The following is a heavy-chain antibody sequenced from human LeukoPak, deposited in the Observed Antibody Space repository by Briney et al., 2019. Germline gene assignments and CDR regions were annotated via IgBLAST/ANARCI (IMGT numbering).Heavy chain of an antibody. V-gene: IGHV4-59*01. D-gene: IGHD4-11*01. Sequence: SETLSLTCTVSGGSISNYYWGWIRQPPGKGLEWIGCIYYSGSTNYNPSLKSRVTMSVDTSKNQFSLNLRSVTAADTAVYYCARVGPYSNRLDSWSQGTLVTVSS. CDR2: IYYSGST. CDR3: ARVGPYSNRLDS. J-gene: IGHJ5*01. CDR1: GGSISNYY.